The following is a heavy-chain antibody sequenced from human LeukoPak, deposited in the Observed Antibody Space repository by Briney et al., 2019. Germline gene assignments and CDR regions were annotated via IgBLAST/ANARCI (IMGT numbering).Heavy chain of an antibody. CDR1: GITLSNYG. D-gene: IGHD4-17*01. CDR2: IRGDGGGE. J-gene: IGHJ5*02. CDR3: TKDPNGDYIGAFDP. Sequence: GGSLRLSCAVSGITLSNYGMSWVRQAPGKGLEWVSSIRGDGGGEVYTDSVKGRFTTSRDNSKNMLYLQMNSLRAEDTALYYCTKDPNGDYIGAFDPWGQGTLVTVSS. V-gene: IGHV3-23*01.